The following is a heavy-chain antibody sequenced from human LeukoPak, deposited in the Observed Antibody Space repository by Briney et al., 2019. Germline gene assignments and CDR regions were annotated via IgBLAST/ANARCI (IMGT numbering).Heavy chain of an antibody. CDR1: GFTFSNYW. D-gene: IGHD3-9*01. CDR3: ARNYDILTGYHTFFDY. Sequence: GGSLRLSCAASGFTFSNYWMTWVRQAPGKGLEWVANIQQDGTEKNYVDSVKGRFTISRDNAKNSLYLQMNSLRAEDTAVYYCARNYDILTGYHTFFDYWGQGTLVTVSS. CDR2: IQQDGTEK. V-gene: IGHV3-7*01. J-gene: IGHJ4*02.